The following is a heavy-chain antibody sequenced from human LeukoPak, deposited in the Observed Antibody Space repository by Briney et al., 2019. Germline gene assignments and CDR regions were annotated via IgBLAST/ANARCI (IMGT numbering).Heavy chain of an antibody. CDR2: IIPTFGTA. D-gene: IGHD5-18*01. CDR3: ARTPQHSYYYYNMDV. CDR1: GGTFSTYA. V-gene: IGHV1-69*05. J-gene: IGHJ6*03. Sequence: GASLKVSCKASGGTFSTYAITWVRQAPGQGLEWMGGIIPTFGTANYAQKFQDRVTITTDASTSTVYMELTSLRSEDTAVYYCARTPQHSYYYYNMDVWGKGTTVTVAS.